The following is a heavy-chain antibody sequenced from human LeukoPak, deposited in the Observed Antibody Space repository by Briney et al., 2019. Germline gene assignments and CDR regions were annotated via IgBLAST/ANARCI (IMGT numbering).Heavy chain of an antibody. CDR1: GFAFSSFA. Sequence: GGSLRLSCAASGFAFSSFAMGWVRQAPGKGLEWLSTINGGGNTTFYSDSVKGRFTISRDNSKNTLYLHMDSLRPDDTAIYYCTKELHVAVAVADYYYFYMDVWGRGTAVTVSS. CDR3: TKELHVAVAVADYYYFYMDV. V-gene: IGHV3-23*01. D-gene: IGHD6-19*01. J-gene: IGHJ6*03. CDR2: INGGGNTT.